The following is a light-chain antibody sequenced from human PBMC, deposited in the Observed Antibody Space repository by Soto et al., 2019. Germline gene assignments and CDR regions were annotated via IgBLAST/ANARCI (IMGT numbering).Light chain of an antibody. Sequence: DIVMTQSPDSLAVSLGERATINCKSSQSVLYSSNNKNYLAWYQQKPGQPTKLLIYWASTRESGVPDRFSGSGSGTDFTLTISSLQAEDVAVYYCQQYSSTPRTFGQGTKVEIK. CDR1: QSVLYSSNNKNY. CDR3: QQYSSTPRT. J-gene: IGKJ1*01. CDR2: WAS. V-gene: IGKV4-1*01.